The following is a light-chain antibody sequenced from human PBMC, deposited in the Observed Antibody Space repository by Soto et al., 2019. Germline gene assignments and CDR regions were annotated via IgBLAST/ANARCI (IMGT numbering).Light chain of an antibody. CDR3: GTWDASLDGGV. Sequence: QSVLTQPPSVSAAPGQKVAISCSGDTSNIGHNYVSWYHQVPGTAPKLLIYDNDKRPSGIPDRFSASKSGTSATLDITGLQAGDEADYFCGTWDASLDGGVFGGGTKLTVL. CDR2: DND. CDR1: TSNIGHNY. V-gene: IGLV1-51*01. J-gene: IGLJ2*01.